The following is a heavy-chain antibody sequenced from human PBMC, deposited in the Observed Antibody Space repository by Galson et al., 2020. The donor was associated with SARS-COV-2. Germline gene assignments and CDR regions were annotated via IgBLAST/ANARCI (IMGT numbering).Heavy chain of an antibody. D-gene: IGHD6-13*01. V-gene: IGHV3-33*01. Sequence: GGSLRLSCAASGFTFSSYGMHWVRQAPGKGLEWVAVIWYDGSNKYYADSVKGRFTISRDNSKNTLDLQMNSLRAEDTAVYYCARDMPNSSRWSYYMDVWGKGTTVTVSS. CDR3: ARDMPNSSRWSYYMDV. CDR2: IWYDGSNK. CDR1: GFTFSSYG. J-gene: IGHJ6*03.